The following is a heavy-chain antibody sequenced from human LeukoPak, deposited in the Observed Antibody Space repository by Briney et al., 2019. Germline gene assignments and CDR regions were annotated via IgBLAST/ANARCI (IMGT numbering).Heavy chain of an antibody. CDR1: GGTFSSYA. CDR3: ARAGLFRPAAIGEGLH. J-gene: IGHJ4*02. Sequence: SVKVSCRASGGTFSSYAISWVRQAPGQGLEWMGGIIPIFGTANYAQKFQGRVTITADESTSTAYMELSSLRSEGTAVYYCARAGLFRPAAIGEGLHWGQGTLVTVSS. D-gene: IGHD2-2*01. CDR2: IIPIFGTA. V-gene: IGHV1-69*01.